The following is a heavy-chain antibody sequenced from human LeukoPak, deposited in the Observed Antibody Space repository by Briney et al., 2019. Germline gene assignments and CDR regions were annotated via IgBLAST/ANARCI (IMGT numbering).Heavy chain of an antibody. V-gene: IGHV4-39*07. J-gene: IGHJ4*02. CDR3: ARGEMATKLGTLLDY. D-gene: IGHD5-24*01. CDR2: IYYSGST. CDR1: GGSISSSSYY. Sequence: MPSETLSLTCTVSGGSISSSSYYWGWIRQPPGKGLEWIGSIYYSGSTYYNPSLKSRVTISVDTSKNQFSLKLSSVTAADTAVYYCARGEMATKLGTLLDYWGQGTLVTVSS.